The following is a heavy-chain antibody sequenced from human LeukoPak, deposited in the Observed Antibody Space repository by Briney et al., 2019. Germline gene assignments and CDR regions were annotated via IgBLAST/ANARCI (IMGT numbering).Heavy chain of an antibody. CDR1: GGTFSSYA. D-gene: IGHD3-10*01. Sequence: GASVKVSCKASGGTFSSYAISWVRQAPGQGLEWMGGIIPIFGTANYAQKFQGRVTITADESTSTAYMELSSLRSEDTAVYYCARDHSPVYYYGSGSYYTYFDYWGQGTWSPSPQ. J-gene: IGHJ4*02. CDR3: ARDHSPVYYYGSGSYYTYFDY. CDR2: IIPIFGTA. V-gene: IGHV1-69*01.